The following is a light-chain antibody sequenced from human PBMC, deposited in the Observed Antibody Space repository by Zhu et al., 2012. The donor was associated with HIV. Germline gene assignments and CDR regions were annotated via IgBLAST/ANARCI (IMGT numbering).Light chain of an antibody. Sequence: IVLTQSPATLSLSPGERATLSCRTSQSVNSFLAWYQQKPGQTPRLLIYGASSGATGIPERFSGSGSGTEFTLTISRLEPEDCAIYYCHHYGSLPVTFGQGTVLEI. CDR3: HHYGSLPVT. V-gene: IGKV3-20*01. J-gene: IGKJ2*01. CDR2: GAS. CDR1: QSVNSF.